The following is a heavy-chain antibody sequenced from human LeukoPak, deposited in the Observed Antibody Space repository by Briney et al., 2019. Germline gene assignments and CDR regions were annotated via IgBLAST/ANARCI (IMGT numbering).Heavy chain of an antibody. Sequence: SETLSLTCTVSGGSIGSSNYYWGWIRQPPGKGLEWIGSIYYSGSTYYNPSLKSRVTISVDTSKNQFSLKLRSMTAADTAVYYCARPLSKLSWLDPWGQGTLVTVSS. V-gene: IGHV4-39*01. CDR2: IYYSGST. D-gene: IGHD2/OR15-2a*01. J-gene: IGHJ5*02. CDR3: ARPLSKLSWLDP. CDR1: GGSIGSSNYY.